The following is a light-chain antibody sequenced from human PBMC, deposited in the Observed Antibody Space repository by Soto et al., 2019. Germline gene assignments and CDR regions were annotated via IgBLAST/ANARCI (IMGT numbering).Light chain of an antibody. CDR1: SSNIGRNT. Sequence: QSVLTQAPSASETPGRRVTISCSGGSSNIGRNTVNWYQQLPGTAPKLLIYSNNRRPSGVPDRFSGSKSGTSASLAISGLQSEDEADYYCAAWDDSLTDYVFGTGTKVTVL. J-gene: IGLJ1*01. CDR2: SNN. V-gene: IGLV1-44*01. CDR3: AAWDDSLTDYV.